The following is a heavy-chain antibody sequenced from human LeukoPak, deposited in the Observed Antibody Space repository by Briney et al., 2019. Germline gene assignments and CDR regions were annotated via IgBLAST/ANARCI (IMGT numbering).Heavy chain of an antibody. Sequence: ASVKVSCKASGYTFTSYDINWVRQATGQGLEWMGWMNPNSGNIGYAQKFQGRVTMTRNTSISTAYMELSSLRSEDTAVYYCARYCSGGSCYSVAFDPWGQGTLVTVSS. V-gene: IGHV1-8*01. D-gene: IGHD2-15*01. CDR3: ARYCSGGSCYSVAFDP. CDR1: GYTFTSYD. CDR2: MNPNSGNI. J-gene: IGHJ5*02.